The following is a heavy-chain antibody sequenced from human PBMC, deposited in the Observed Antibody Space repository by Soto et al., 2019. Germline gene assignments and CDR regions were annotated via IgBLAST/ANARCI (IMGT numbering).Heavy chain of an antibody. V-gene: IGHV6-1*01. CDR3: ARGKYSSFDI. CDR1: GDSVSSDGVA. D-gene: IGHD6-13*01. CDR2: TYYRSKWSN. J-gene: IGHJ3*02. Sequence: PSQTLSRTCAISGDSVSSDGVAWNWIRQSPSRGLEWLGRTYYRSKWSNDYALSVRSRITINPDTYKNHFSLQLNSVTPEDTAVYYCARGKYSSFDIWGQGTTVTVSS.